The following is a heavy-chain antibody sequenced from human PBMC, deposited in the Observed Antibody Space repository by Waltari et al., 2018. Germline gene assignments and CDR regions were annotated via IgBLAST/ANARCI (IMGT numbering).Heavy chain of an antibody. J-gene: IGHJ6*02. V-gene: IGHV4-59*11. Sequence: QVQLQESGPGLVKPSETLSLTCTVSGGSISSHYWSWIRQAPGKGLEWIGYIYYSGSTNYNPSLKSRVTISVDTSKNQFSLKLSSVTAADTAVYYCARSKAVTHDYYYYGMDVWGQGTTVTVSS. CDR3: ARSKAVTHDYYYYGMDV. D-gene: IGHD4-17*01. CDR2: IYYSGST. CDR1: GGSISSHY.